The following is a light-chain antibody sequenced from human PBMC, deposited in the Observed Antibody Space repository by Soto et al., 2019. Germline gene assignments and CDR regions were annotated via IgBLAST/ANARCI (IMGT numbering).Light chain of an antibody. J-gene: IGLJ1*01. V-gene: IGLV2-14*01. CDR2: DVS. CDR1: SSDVGGYNN. CDR3: CSYASSSTYV. Sequence: QSVLTQPASVSGSPGQSITISCTGTSSDVGGYNNVSWYQQHPGKAPKLMIYDVSKRPSGVSNRFSGSKSGNTASLTISGLQAEDEADYYCCSYASSSTYVFGAGTKLTVL.